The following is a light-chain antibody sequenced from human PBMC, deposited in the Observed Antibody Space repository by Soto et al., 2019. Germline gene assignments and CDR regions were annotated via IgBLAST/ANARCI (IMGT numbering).Light chain of an antibody. CDR2: HAS. J-gene: IGKJ1*01. V-gene: IGKV1-5*01. CDR3: QQYASYSPT. Sequence: IQMTQSPSTLSASVGDRVTITCRASQSINNRLAWYQLKPGKAPKLLIYHASTLQSGVPSGFSGSGSGTEFTLTISSLQPDDFATYYCQQYASYSPTFGQGTKVDI. CDR1: QSINNR.